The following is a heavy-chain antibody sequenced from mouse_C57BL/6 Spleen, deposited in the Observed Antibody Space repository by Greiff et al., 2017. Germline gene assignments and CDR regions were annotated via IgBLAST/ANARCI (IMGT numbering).Heavy chain of an antibody. J-gene: IGHJ2*01. CDR3: ARALITTVVHFDY. D-gene: IGHD1-1*01. CDR1: GYAFSSYW. CDR2: IYPGDGDT. V-gene: IGHV1-80*01. Sequence: QVQLQQWGAELVKPGASVKISCKASGYAFSSYWMNWVKQRPGKGLEWIGQIYPGDGDTNYNGKFKGKATLTADKSSSTAYMQLSSLTSEDSAVYFCARALITTVVHFDYWGQGTTLTVSS.